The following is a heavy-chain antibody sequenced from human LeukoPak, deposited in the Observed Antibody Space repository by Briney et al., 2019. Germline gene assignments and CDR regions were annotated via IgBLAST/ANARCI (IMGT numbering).Heavy chain of an antibody. J-gene: IGHJ1*01. CDR1: GFAFSSYG. Sequence: SGGSLRLSCAASGFAFSSYGMHWVRQAPGKGLEWVAFIRYDGSNKYYADSVKGRFTISRDNSKNTLYLQMNSLRAEDTAVYYCATYQYSDDGSCYPEYFHHWGQGTLVTVSS. CDR3: ATYQYSDDGSCYPEYFHH. D-gene: IGHD3-22*01. V-gene: IGHV3-30*02. CDR2: IRYDGSNK.